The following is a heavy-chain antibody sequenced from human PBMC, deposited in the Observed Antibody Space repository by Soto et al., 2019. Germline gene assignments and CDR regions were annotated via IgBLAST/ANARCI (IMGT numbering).Heavy chain of an antibody. CDR3: ARARVRVATLPNWFDT. CDR1: GGSFSGYY. CDR2: INHSGST. J-gene: IGHJ5*02. D-gene: IGHD5-12*01. Sequence: QVQLQQWGAGLLKPSETLSLTCAVYGGSFSGYYWSWIRQPPGKGLEWIGEINHSGSTNYNPSLKSRVTVSVDTSKTQFSLKLSSVSAADTAVYYCARARVRVATLPNWFDTWGQGTLVTVSS. V-gene: IGHV4-34*01.